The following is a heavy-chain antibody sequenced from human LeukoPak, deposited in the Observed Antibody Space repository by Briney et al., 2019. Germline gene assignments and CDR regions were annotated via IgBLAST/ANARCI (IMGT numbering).Heavy chain of an antibody. Sequence: GASVKVSCKASGYTFTGYFIHWVRQAPGQGLDYMGWINPNNGGTKYARKFQGSVTTTRDTSINTAYMELSTLRSDDTAVYYCAMASTTGTTRTYFEHWGQGTLVTVSS. V-gene: IGHV1-2*02. CDR1: GYTFTGYF. D-gene: IGHD1-1*01. CDR3: AMASTTGTTRTYFEH. J-gene: IGHJ4*02. CDR2: INPNNGGT.